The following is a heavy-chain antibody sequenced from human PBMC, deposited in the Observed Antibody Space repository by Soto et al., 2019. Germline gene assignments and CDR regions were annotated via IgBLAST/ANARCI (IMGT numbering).Heavy chain of an antibody. D-gene: IGHD6-6*01. V-gene: IGHV3-15*07. CDR1: GFTFSNAW. J-gene: IGHJ4*02. CDR2: IKSKTDGGTT. Sequence: EVQLVESGGGLVKPGGSLRLSCAASGFTFSNAWMNWVRQAPGKGLEWVVRIKSKTDGGTTYYAAPVKGRFTISRDDSKNTLYLQMNSLKTEDTAVYYCTTAGEQLGGFDYWGQGTLVTVSS. CDR3: TTAGEQLGGFDY.